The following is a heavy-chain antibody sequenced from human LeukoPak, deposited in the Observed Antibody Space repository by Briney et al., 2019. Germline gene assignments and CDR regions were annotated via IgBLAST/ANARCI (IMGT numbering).Heavy chain of an antibody. J-gene: IGHJ3*02. CDR1: GGTFSSYA. V-gene: IGHV1-69*06. Sequence: ASVKVSCKASGGTFSSYAISWVRQTPGQGLEWMGGIIPIFGTANYAQKFQGRVTITADKSTSTAYMELSSLRSEDTAVYYCARDELNAFDIWGQGTMVTVSS. CDR2: IIPIFGTA. D-gene: IGHD1-26*01. CDR3: ARDELNAFDI.